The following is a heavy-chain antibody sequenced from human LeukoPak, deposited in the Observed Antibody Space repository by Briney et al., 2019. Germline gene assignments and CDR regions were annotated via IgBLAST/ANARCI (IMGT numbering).Heavy chain of an antibody. D-gene: IGHD3-22*01. CDR1: GYTFTSYG. J-gene: IGHJ4*02. CDR3: ARVRYYYDSSGWNYFDY. CDR2: ISAYNDNT. V-gene: IGHV1-18*01. Sequence: ASVKVSCKASGYTFTSYGISWVRQAPGQGLEWMGWISAYNDNTNYAQKLQGRVTMTTDTSTSTAYMELRSLRSDDTAVYYCARVRYYYDSSGWNYFDYWGQGTLVTVSS.